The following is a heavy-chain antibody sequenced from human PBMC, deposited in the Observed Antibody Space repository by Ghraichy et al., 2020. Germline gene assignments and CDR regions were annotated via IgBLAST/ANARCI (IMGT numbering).Heavy chain of an antibody. CDR3: ARGGGVIGY. CDR2: IKQDGSEK. V-gene: IGHV3-7*01. CDR1: GFTFSSYW. D-gene: IGHD3-10*01. Sequence: GGSLRLSCAASGFTFSSYWMSWVRQAPGKGFEWVANIKQDGSEKKYVDSVRGRFTISRDNAENSLYLQMNSLRAEDTAVYYCARGGGVIGYWGQGTLVTVSS. J-gene: IGHJ4*02.